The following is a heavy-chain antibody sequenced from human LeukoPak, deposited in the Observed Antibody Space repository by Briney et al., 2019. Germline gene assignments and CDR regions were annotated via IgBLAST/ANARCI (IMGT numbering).Heavy chain of an antibody. CDR2: IISIFGTA. D-gene: IGHD5-24*01. CDR3: ARGDTYIWKSPFDY. J-gene: IGHJ4*02. CDR1: GGTFSSYA. Sequence: SVKVSCKASGGTFSSYAISWVRQAPGQGLEWMGGIISIFGTANYAQKFQGRVTITADESTSTAYMELSSLRSEDTAVYYCARGDTYIWKSPFDYWGQGTLVTVSS. V-gene: IGHV1-69*13.